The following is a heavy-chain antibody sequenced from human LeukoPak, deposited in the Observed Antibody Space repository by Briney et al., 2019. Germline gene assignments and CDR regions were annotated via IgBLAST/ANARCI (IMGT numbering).Heavy chain of an antibody. V-gene: IGHV4-59*01. D-gene: IGHD3-22*01. CDR3: ARGSYDSSGYLLSY. J-gene: IGHJ4*02. CDR2: IYYSGST. Sequence: SETLSLTCTVSGGSISKFYWSWIRQPPGKGLEWIGYIYYSGSTNYNPSLKSRVTISVDTSKNQFSLKLSSVTAADTAVYYCARGSYDSSGYLLSYWGQGTLVTVSS. CDR1: GGSISKFY.